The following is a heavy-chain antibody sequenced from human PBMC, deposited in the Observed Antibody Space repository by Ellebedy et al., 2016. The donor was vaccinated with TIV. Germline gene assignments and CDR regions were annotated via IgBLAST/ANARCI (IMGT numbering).Heavy chain of an antibody. Sequence: PGGSLRLSCAASGFIFGTYWMTWVRQTSGKGLEWVAYIKHDGSETYYADSVKGRFTVSRDNAKNSLYLQMNSLRDEDTAVYYCARDTSPYNLDSSGGFDYWGQGTLVAVSS. J-gene: IGHJ4*02. CDR1: GFIFGTYW. CDR3: ARDTSPYNLDSSGGFDY. D-gene: IGHD3-22*01. V-gene: IGHV3-7*01. CDR2: IKHDGSET.